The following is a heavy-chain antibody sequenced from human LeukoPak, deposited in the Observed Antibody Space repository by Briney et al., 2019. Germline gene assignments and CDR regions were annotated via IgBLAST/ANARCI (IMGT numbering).Heavy chain of an antibody. CDR1: GFTFSSYG. D-gene: IGHD3-3*01. V-gene: IGHV3-30*02. Sequence: GGSLRLSCAASGFTFSSYGMHWVRQAPGKGLGWVAFIRYDGSNKYYADSVKGRFTISRDNSKNTLYLQVNRLRAEDTAVYYCAKPTPRITIFGVVPDYYMDVWAKGPRSPSP. CDR2: IRYDGSNK. J-gene: IGHJ6*03. CDR3: AKPTPRITIFGVVPDYYMDV.